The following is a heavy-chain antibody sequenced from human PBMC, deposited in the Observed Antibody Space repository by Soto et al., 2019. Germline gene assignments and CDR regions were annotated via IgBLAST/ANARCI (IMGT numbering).Heavy chain of an antibody. CDR3: ARDSCSSTSCYWDYYYYGMDV. J-gene: IGHJ6*02. Sequence: QVQLVQSGAEVKKPGSSVKVSCKASGGTFSSYAISWVRQAPGQGLEWMGGIIPIFGTANYAQKFQGRVTITAVESTSTAYMELSSLRSEDTAVYYCARDSCSSTSCYWDYYYYGMDVWGQGTTVTVSS. V-gene: IGHV1-69*01. CDR1: GGTFSSYA. CDR2: IIPIFGTA. D-gene: IGHD2-2*01.